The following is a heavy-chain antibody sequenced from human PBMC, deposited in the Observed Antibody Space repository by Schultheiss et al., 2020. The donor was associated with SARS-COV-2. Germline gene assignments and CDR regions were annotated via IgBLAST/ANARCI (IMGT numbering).Heavy chain of an antibody. V-gene: IGHV4-34*01. J-gene: IGHJ6*02. CDR2: INHSGST. CDR3: ARQRGYSTNYYYYGMDV. Sequence: SETLSLTCAVYGGSFSGYYWSWIRQPLGKGLEWIGEINHSGSTNYNPSLKSRVTISVDTSKNQFSLKLSSVTAADTAVYYCARQRGYSTNYYYYGMDVWGQGTTVTVSS. D-gene: IGHD5-18*01. CDR1: GGSFSGYY.